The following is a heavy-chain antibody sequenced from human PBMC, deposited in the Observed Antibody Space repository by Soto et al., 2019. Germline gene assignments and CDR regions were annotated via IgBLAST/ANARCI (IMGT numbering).Heavy chain of an antibody. CDR3: ARVTRFPDAFDI. V-gene: IGHV4-34*01. CDR1: GGSFGTSY. CDR2: INHNGDS. J-gene: IGHJ3*02. Sequence: QVHLQQWGAGLLKPSETLSLTCGVYGGSFGTSYWAWIRQSPEKGLEWIGEINHNGDSNYNPSLTMRVTISLGMSENQVSLKLTPVAAADTAVDYCARVTRFPDAFDIWGQGTPVLVS.